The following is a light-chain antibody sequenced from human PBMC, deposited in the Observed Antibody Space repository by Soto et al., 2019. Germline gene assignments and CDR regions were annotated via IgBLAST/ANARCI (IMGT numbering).Light chain of an antibody. V-gene: IGLV2-23*02. J-gene: IGLJ2*01. CDR2: EVT. CDR3: CSYAGSTTVV. CDR1: SSDVGTYNL. Sequence: QSALTQPASVSGSPGQSITISCTGTSSDVGTYNLVSWYQQRPGNAPKLMIYEVTKRPSGVSNRFSGSKSGHTASLTISGLQAEDEADYYCCSYAGSTTVVFGGGTQLTVL.